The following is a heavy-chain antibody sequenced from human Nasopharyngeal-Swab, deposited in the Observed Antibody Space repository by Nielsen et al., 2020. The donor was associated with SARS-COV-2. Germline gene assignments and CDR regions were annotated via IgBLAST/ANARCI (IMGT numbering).Heavy chain of an antibody. CDR1: GGSISSYY. Sequence: SETLSLTCTVSGGSISSYYWSWIRPPPGKGLEWIGYIYYSGSTNYNPSLKSRVTITVDTSKNQFSLKLSSVTAADTAVYYCARDSRYYYYGMDVWGQGTTVTVSS. CDR2: IYYSGST. J-gene: IGHJ6*02. CDR3: ARDSRYYYYGMDV. V-gene: IGHV4-59*13.